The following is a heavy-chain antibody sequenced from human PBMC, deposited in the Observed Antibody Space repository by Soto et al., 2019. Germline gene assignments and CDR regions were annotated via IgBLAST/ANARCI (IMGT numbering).Heavy chain of an antibody. Sequence: GGSLRLSCAVSGFTFSTYGMSWVRQAPGKGLDWVSGISGSGSSTYHADSVRGRFTISRDNSKNTLYLQMNGLRVEDTAVYYCAKSLYGGLDYWGQGTLVTVS. J-gene: IGHJ4*02. D-gene: IGHD4-17*01. CDR3: AKSLYGGLDY. CDR2: ISGSGSST. V-gene: IGHV3-23*01. CDR1: GFTFSTYG.